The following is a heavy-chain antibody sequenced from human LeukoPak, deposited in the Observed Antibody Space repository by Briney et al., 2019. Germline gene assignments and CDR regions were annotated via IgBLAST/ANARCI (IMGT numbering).Heavy chain of an antibody. CDR2: ISSSGSTI. D-gene: IGHD2-15*01. Sequence: GGSLRLSCAASGFTFSDYYMSWIRQAPGEGLEWVSYISSSGSTIYYADSVKGRFTISRDNAKNSLYLQMNSLRAEDTAVYYCARGCSGGSCYTPLWFDPWGQGTLVTVSS. CDR3: ARGCSGGSCYTPLWFDP. J-gene: IGHJ5*02. V-gene: IGHV3-11*01. CDR1: GFTFSDYY.